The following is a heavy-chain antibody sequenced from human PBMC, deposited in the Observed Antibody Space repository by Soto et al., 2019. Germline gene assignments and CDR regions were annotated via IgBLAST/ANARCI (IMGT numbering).Heavy chain of an antibody. Sequence: SETLSLTCTVSGGSVSSGTYQWSWIRQSPGKGLEWIGYIHYTGNTNYNPSLKSRVSISVDTSKNHFSLKLTSVTAADTALYFCARLHFYDFWSGSAPMDVWGQGTAVTVS. CDR3: ARLHFYDFWSGSAPMDV. V-gene: IGHV4-61*03. D-gene: IGHD3-3*01. J-gene: IGHJ6*02. CDR1: GGSVSSGTYQ. CDR2: IHYTGNT.